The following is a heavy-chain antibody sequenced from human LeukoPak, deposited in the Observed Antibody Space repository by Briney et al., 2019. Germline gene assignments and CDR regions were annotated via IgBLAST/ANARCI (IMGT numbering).Heavy chain of an antibody. CDR3: ARGCLRYCSSTSCYASRCYYGVDV. V-gene: IGHV1-8*01. Sequence: ASVKVSCKASGYTFTSYDINWVRQATGQGLEWMGWMNPNSGNTGYAQKFQGRVTMTRNTSISTAYMELSSLRSEDTAVYYCARGCLRYCSSTSCYASRCYYGVDVWGQGTTVTVSS. D-gene: IGHD2-2*01. J-gene: IGHJ6*02. CDR1: GYTFTSYD. CDR2: MNPNSGNT.